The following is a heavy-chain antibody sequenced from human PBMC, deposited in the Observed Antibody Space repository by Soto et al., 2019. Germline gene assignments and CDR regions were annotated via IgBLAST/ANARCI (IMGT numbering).Heavy chain of an antibody. V-gene: IGHV1-3*04. CDR3: ARDRAVDWYFDL. CDR1: GYTFSSCA. Sequence: QVQVVQSGAEVKKPGASVKVSCKASGYTFSSCAIHWVRQAPGQRLEWMGWINTDNGNTKYSQKFQGRLSITRDTPATTAYMELSSLRSEDTAVYYWARDRAVDWYFDLWGRGTLVTVSS. CDR2: INTDNGNT. D-gene: IGHD6-19*01. J-gene: IGHJ2*01.